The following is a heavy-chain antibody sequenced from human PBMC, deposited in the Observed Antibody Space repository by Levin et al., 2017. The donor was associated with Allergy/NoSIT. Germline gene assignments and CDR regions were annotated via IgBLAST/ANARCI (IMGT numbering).Heavy chain of an antibody. Sequence: GESLKISCAASGFTFSSYAMSWVRQAPGKGLEWVSAISGSGGSTYYADSVKGRFTISRDNSKNTLYLQMNSLRAEDTAVYYCAKGFHYDFWSGYSNWGQGTLVTVSS. CDR1: GFTFSSYA. CDR2: ISGSGGST. D-gene: IGHD3-3*01. J-gene: IGHJ4*02. CDR3: AKGFHYDFWSGYSN. V-gene: IGHV3-23*01.